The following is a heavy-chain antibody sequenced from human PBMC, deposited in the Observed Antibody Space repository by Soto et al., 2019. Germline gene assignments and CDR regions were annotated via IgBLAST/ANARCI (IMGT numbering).Heavy chain of an antibody. D-gene: IGHD6-13*01. J-gene: IGHJ4*02. CDR1: GFTFSSYA. Sequence: EVQLLESGGGLVQPGGSLRLSCAASGFTFSSYAMNWVRQAPGKGLEWVSVISGSDGSTYYADSVKGRFTISSNNSKNTLNLQMTSLRAGDTAVYYGARRSSSWYFDYWGQGTLVTVSS. V-gene: IGHV3-23*01. CDR2: ISGSDGST. CDR3: ARRSSSWYFDY.